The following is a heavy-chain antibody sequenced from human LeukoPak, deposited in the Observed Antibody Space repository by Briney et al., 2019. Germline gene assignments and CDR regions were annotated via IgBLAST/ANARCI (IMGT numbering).Heavy chain of an antibody. D-gene: IGHD6-19*01. Sequence: KTGGSLRLSCAASGFTFSSYSINWVRQAPGKGLEWVSSISSGSGFISYADSVKGRFTISRDNAKNSLYLQMNSLRAEDTAVYYCARTLGTYSSGWYYFDYWGQGTLVTVSS. J-gene: IGHJ4*02. CDR3: ARTLGTYSSGWYYFDY. V-gene: IGHV3-21*01. CDR2: ISSGSGFI. CDR1: GFTFSSYS.